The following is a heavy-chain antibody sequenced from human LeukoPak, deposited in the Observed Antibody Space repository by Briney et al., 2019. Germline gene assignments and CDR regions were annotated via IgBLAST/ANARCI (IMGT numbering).Heavy chain of an antibody. CDR2: MNPNSGNT. CDR3: ARDNSVGDNAWWFDP. J-gene: IGHJ5*02. D-gene: IGHD1-26*01. Sequence: EASVKVSCKASGYTFTSYDINWVRQATGQGLEWVGWMNPNSGNTGYAQKFQGRVTMTRDMSTSTDYMELSSLRSEDTAIYYCARDNSVGDNAWWFDPWGQGTLVTVSS. CDR1: GYTFTSYD. V-gene: IGHV1-8*01.